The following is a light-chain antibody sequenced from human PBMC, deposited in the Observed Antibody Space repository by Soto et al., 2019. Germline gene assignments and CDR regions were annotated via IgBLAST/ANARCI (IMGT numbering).Light chain of an antibody. CDR1: QSFSSS. CDR3: QHYNNWPFT. Sequence: EIVMTQSPATLSVSPGERATLSCRASQSFSSSLAWYQQKPGQAPRLLIYDASASATCIPARFSGSGSETEFTLTISSLQSEDFAVYYCQHYNNWPFTFGGGTKVEI. CDR2: DAS. J-gene: IGKJ4*01. V-gene: IGKV3-15*01.